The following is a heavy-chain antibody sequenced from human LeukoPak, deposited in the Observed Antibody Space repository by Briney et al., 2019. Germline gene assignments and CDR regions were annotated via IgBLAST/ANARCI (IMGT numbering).Heavy chain of an antibody. CDR1: GYSFTSYW. CDR3: ARQDDSSGYYYNWFDP. J-gene: IGHJ5*02. CDR2: IYPGDSDT. V-gene: IGHV5-51*01. D-gene: IGHD3-22*01. Sequence: GESLRISCKGSGYSFTSYWIGWVRQMPGKGLEWMGIIYPGDSDTRYSPSFQGQVTISADKSISTAYLQWSSLKASDTAMYYCARQDDSSGYYYNWFDPWGQGTLVTVSS.